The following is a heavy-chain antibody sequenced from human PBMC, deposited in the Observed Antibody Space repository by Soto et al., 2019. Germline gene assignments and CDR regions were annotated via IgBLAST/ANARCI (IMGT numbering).Heavy chain of an antibody. CDR2: IYYGGST. V-gene: IGHV4-59*01. Sequence: SETLSLTCTVSGGSISSYYWSWIRQPPGKGLEWIGYIYYGGSTNYNPSLKSRVTISVDTSKNQFSLKLSSVTAADTAVYYCARDYYLDYWGQGTLVTVSS. J-gene: IGHJ4*02. CDR1: GGSISSYY. CDR3: ARDYYLDY. D-gene: IGHD3-10*01.